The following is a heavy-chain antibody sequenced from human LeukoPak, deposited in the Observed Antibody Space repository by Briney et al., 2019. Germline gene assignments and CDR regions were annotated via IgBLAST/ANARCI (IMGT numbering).Heavy chain of an antibody. D-gene: IGHD6-13*01. J-gene: IGHJ5*02. CDR1: GFTFSSYA. V-gene: IGHV3-30*04. CDR3: ARDGGRQLVFATRLRNWFDP. CDR2: ISYDGSNK. Sequence: GGSLRLSCAVSGFTFSSYAMHWVRQAPGKGLEWVAVISYDGSNKYYADSVKGRFTISRDNSKNTLYLQMNSLRAEDTAVYYCARDGGRQLVFATRLRNWFDPWGQGTLVTVSS.